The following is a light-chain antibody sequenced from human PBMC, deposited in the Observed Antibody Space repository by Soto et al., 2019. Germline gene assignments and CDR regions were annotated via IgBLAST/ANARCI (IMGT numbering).Light chain of an antibody. CDR3: QQMRT. J-gene: IGKJ1*01. V-gene: IGKV1-9*01. CDR1: QGISSY. Sequence: IQLTQCPSSLSASVEDTLTITCRASQGISSYLAWYQQKPGKAPKFLIYDASTLESGVPSRFSGSGFGTEFSLTISSLQPDDFGSYYCQQMRTFGQGTKVDI. CDR2: DAS.